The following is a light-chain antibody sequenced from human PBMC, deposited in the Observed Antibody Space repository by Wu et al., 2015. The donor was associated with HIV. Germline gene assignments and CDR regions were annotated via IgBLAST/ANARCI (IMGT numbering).Light chain of an antibody. Sequence: ILMTQSPATLSVSPGERATLSCRASQNINNNLAWYQQRPGQSPRLLIYGASFRAADIPARFSGSGSGTDFTLTISSLQSEDFAVYYCQQYNKWPMYSFGQGTKLEIK. CDR1: QNINNN. V-gene: IGKV3-15*01. J-gene: IGKJ2*03. CDR3: QQYNKWPMYS. CDR2: GAS.